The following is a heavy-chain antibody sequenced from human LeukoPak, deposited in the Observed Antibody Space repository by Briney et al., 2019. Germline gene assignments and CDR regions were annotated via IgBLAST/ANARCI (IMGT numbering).Heavy chain of an antibody. Sequence: ASVKVSCKASGYTFTSYDINWVRQAPGQGLEWMGWISAYNGNTNYAQKLQGRVTMTTDTSTSTAYMELRSLRSDDTAVYYCARGLDFWSGYYSDTSYYFDYWGQGTLVTVSS. CDR3: ARGLDFWSGYYSDTSYYFDY. CDR2: ISAYNGNT. J-gene: IGHJ4*02. CDR1: GYTFTSYD. V-gene: IGHV1-18*01. D-gene: IGHD3-3*01.